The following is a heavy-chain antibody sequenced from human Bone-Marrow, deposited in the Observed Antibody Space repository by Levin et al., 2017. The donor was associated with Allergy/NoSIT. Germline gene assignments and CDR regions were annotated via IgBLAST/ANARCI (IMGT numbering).Heavy chain of an antibody. Sequence: ASVKVSCKASGYTFSGYYVHWVRQAPGQGLEWMGWINPNSGGTKYAQKFQGRVTMTRDTSISTAYMELTRLRSDDTAVYYWARAAGSYRGNFDYWGQGTLVTVSS. CDR1: GYTFSGYY. CDR2: INPNSGGT. J-gene: IGHJ4*02. CDR3: ARAAGSYRGNFDY. V-gene: IGHV1-2*02. D-gene: IGHD1-26*01.